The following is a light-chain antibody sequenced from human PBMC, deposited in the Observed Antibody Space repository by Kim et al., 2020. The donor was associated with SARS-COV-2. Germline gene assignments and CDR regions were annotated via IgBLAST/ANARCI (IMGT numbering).Light chain of an antibody. CDR2: DVT. V-gene: IGLV2-23*02. Sequence: GQSITISCTGTSSDVGNYNHVSWYHQHPGKAPKVLIFDVTKRPSGVSYRFSASKSGNTASLTISELQAHDEADYYCCSYALSGTVLFGGGTKLTVL. J-gene: IGLJ2*01. CDR3: CSYALSGTVL. CDR1: SSDVGNYNH.